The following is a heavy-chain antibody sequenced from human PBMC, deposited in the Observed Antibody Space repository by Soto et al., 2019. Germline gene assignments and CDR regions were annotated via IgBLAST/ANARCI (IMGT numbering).Heavy chain of an antibody. CDR2: ISYDGSNK. V-gene: IGHV3-30-3*01. CDR1: GFTFSSYA. Sequence: QVQLVESGGGVVQPGRSLRLSCAASGFTFSSYAMHWVRQAPGKGLEWVAVISYDGSNKYYADSVKGRFTISRDNSKNTLYLQMNSLRAEDTAVYYCAREVRTTQARYYYGMDVWGQGTTVTVSS. CDR3: AREVRTTQARYYYGMDV. J-gene: IGHJ6*02. D-gene: IGHD1-7*01.